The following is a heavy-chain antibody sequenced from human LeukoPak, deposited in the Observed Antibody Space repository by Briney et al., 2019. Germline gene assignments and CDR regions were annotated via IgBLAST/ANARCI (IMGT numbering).Heavy chain of an antibody. CDR2: IYHSGIT. CDR3: ARGTRDYYGMDV. Sequence: PSGTLSPTCAVSGGSISSSNWWSWVRQPPGKGLEWIGEIYHSGITYYNPSLKSRVTISIDKSNNQFSLDLSSVTAADTAVYYCARGTRDYYGMDVWGQGTTVTVSS. J-gene: IGHJ6*02. D-gene: IGHD3-10*01. V-gene: IGHV4-4*02. CDR1: GGSISSSNW.